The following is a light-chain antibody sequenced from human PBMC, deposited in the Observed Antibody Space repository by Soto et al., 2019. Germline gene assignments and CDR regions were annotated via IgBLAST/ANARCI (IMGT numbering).Light chain of an antibody. CDR3: LQDFSYPRT. CDR1: QGIRTD. V-gene: IGKV1-6*01. Sequence: AVQLTQSPSSLSASVGDRVTITCRASQGIRTDLGWYQQSPGKAPKVLIVGASTLQSGVPSRFSGSGSGTDFTLTISSLQPEDSATYYCLQDFSYPRTFGPGPKVDIK. CDR2: GAS. J-gene: IGKJ1*01.